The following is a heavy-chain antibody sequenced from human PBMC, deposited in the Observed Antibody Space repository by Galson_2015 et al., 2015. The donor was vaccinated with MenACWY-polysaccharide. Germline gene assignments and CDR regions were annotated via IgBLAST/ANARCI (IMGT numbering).Heavy chain of an antibody. CDR3: AREGSRIVFHAFDI. D-gene: IGHD2-2*01. Sequence: SLRLSCAASGSRFSNSGVHWVRQAPGKGLEWVAVIQYDGSNKVYADSVKGRFTISSDNSKNTVFLEMNTLGVEDTAVYYCAREGSRIVFHAFDIWGQGTMVTVSS. V-gene: IGHV3-33*01. J-gene: IGHJ3*02. CDR1: GSRFSNSG. CDR2: IQYDGSNK.